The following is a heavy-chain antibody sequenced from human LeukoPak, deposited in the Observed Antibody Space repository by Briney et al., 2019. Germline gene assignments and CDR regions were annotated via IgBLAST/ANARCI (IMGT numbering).Heavy chain of an antibody. CDR3: ARAFGSGTYYTINFDY. CDR1: GFTFSSYA. D-gene: IGHD3-10*01. CDR2: ISGSGGST. J-gene: IGHJ4*02. Sequence: GGSLRLSCAASGFTFSSYAMSWVRQAPGKGLEWVSAISGSGGSTYYADSVKGRFTISRDNAKNMLYLQMNSLRAEDTAVYYCARAFGSGTYYTINFDYWGQGALVTVSA. V-gene: IGHV3-23*01.